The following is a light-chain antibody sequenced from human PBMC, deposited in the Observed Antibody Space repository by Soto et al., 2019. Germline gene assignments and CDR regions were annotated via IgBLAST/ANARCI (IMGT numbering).Light chain of an antibody. CDR2: DVS. V-gene: IGLV2-14*01. Sequence: QSALTQPASVSGSPGQSITISCTGTSSDVGGYNYVSWYQQHPGKAPKLMIYDVSNRPSGVSNRFSGSKSGNTASLTISGLQAEDEADDYCSSYTSRSTRVFGGGTKLTVL. CDR1: SSDVGGYNY. CDR3: SSYTSRSTRV. J-gene: IGLJ2*01.